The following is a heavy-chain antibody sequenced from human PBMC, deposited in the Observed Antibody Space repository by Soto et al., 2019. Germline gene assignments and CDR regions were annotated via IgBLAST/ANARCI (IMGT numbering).Heavy chain of an antibody. CDR2: ISSGGGTT. J-gene: IGHJ4*02. CDR1: GFTLSNYA. V-gene: IGHV3-23*01. Sequence: GGSLRLSCAASGFTLSNYAMTWVRQAPGKGLEWVSAISSGGGTTYYADSVKGRFTISRDNPKNTLYLQMSSLRADDTAVYYCAKSVEMATIRPFDYWGQGTLVTVSS. CDR3: AKSVEMATIRPFDY. D-gene: IGHD2-15*01.